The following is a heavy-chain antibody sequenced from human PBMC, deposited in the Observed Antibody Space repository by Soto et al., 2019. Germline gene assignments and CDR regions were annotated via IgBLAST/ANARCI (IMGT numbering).Heavy chain of an antibody. J-gene: IGHJ4*02. CDR3: ARASFDYLWLYDY. V-gene: IGHV4-31*03. Sequence: QVQLQESGPGLVKPSQTLSLTCTVSGASISSGNYYWNWVRQYPGKGLEWVGYIYHRGTTYYNPSHKSRLSISLDTSKNQFSLKVSSVTAADTAVYYCARASFDYLWLYDYWGQGTLVTVSS. CDR2: IYHRGTT. D-gene: IGHD3-9*01. CDR1: GASISSGNYY.